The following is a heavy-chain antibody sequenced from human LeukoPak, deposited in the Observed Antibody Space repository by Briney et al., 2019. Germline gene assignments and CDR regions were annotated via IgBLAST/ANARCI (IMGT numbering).Heavy chain of an antibody. V-gene: IGHV3-7*01. CDR3: ARVGNLYFYYYMDV. CDR2: TKEDGSEK. D-gene: IGHD1-7*01. CDR1: GFTFSNYW. J-gene: IGHJ6*03. Sequence: GGSLRLSCAASGFTFSNYWMSWVRQAPEKGLEWVANTKEDGSEKYYVGSVKGRFTISRDHADNSLYLQMNSLRAEDTAVYYCARVGNLYFYYYMDVWGKGTTVTVSS.